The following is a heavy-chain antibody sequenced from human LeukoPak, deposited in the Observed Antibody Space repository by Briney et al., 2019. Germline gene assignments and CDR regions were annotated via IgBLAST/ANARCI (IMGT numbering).Heavy chain of an antibody. CDR2: ICYSGST. J-gene: IGHJ4*02. Sequence: SATLSLTCTVSGGSISSGGYYWSWIRQHPGKGLEWIGYICYSGSTYYNPSLKSRVTISVDTSKNQFSLKLSSVTAADTTVYYCARAVVVPAAIPDYYFDYWGQGTLVTVSS. CDR3: ARAVVVPAAIPDYYFDY. CDR1: GGSISSGGYY. V-gene: IGHV4-31*03. D-gene: IGHD2-2*02.